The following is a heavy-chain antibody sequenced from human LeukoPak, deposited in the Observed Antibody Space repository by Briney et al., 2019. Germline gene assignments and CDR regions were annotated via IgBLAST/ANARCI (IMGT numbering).Heavy chain of an antibody. CDR2: INAGNGNT. V-gene: IGHV1-3*01. D-gene: IGHD6-19*01. CDR3: ARLLIAVAATDAFDI. Sequence: ASVKVSCKASGYAFTTYGMHWVRQAPGQRPEWMGWINAGNGNTKYPQNFQGRVTINRDTSASTAYMELSSLRSEDTAVYYCARLLIAVAATDAFDIWGQGTMVTVSS. J-gene: IGHJ3*02. CDR1: GYAFTTYG.